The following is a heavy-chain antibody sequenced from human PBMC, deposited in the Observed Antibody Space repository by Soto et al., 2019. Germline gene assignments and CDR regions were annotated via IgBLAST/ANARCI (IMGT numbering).Heavy chain of an antibody. D-gene: IGHD3-3*01. Sequence: QLQLQESGPGLVKPSETLSLTCTVSGGSISSSSYYWGWIRQPPGKGLEWIGSIYYSGSTYYRPSLKSRVTISVDTSKNQFSLKLSSVTAADTAVYYCARLTSDFWSGHYYYYYMDVWGKGTTVTVSS. CDR3: ARLTSDFWSGHYYYYYMDV. V-gene: IGHV4-39*01. CDR1: GGSISSSSYY. J-gene: IGHJ6*03. CDR2: IYYSGST.